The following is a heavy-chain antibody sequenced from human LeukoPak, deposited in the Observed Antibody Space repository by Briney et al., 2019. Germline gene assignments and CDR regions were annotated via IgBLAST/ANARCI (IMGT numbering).Heavy chain of an antibody. J-gene: IGHJ5*02. Sequence: SETLSLTCTVSGGSISSYYWSWIRQPPGKGLEWIGYIYYSGSTYYNPSLKSRVTISVDTSKNQFSLKLSSVTAADTAVYYCARHDNPITIFGVVIIGWFDPWGQGTLVTVSS. D-gene: IGHD3-3*01. CDR1: GGSISSYY. CDR2: IYYSGST. V-gene: IGHV4-59*04. CDR3: ARHDNPITIFGVVIIGWFDP.